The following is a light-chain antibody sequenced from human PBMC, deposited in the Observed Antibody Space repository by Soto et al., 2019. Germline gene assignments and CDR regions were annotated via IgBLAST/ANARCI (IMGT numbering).Light chain of an antibody. CDR1: QSISIW. V-gene: IGKV1-5*01. CDR3: QQFNSYPWT. J-gene: IGKJ1*01. Sequence: DIQRTQSPSALSASIGDRVTITCRASQSISIWLAWYQQKPGKAPKLLIYGASSLESGVPPRFSGSGSGTEFTLTISGLQPDDFATYYCQQFNSYPWTFGQGTKVDVK. CDR2: GAS.